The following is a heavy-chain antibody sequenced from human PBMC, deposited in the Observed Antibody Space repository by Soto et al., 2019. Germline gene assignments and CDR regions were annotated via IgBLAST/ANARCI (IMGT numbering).Heavy chain of an antibody. Sequence: SETPSIGCAVYDECLSGFYWSWIVQPPGKGLEWIGEMNQSGSTNYNPSLKSRVTISVDTSRSQFSLKLSSVTTADTAAYYCARVIVGAVAGFSLEYNGMDVWRQGTTVT. CDR2: MNQSGST. J-gene: IGHJ6*02. V-gene: IGHV4-34*01. D-gene: IGHD6-19*01. CDR3: ARVIVGAVAGFSLEYNGMDV. CDR1: DECLSGFY.